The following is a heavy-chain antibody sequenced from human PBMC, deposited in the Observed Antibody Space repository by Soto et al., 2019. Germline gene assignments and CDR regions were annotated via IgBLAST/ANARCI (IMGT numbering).Heavy chain of an antibody. V-gene: IGHV3-30*18. CDR1: GFTFSSYG. D-gene: IGHD2-2*01. CDR2: ISYDGSNK. CDR3: AKDSIPVVVGSPDY. J-gene: IGHJ4*02. Sequence: GGSLRLSCAASGFTFSSYGMHWVRQAPGKGLEWVAVISYDGSNKYYADSVKGRFTISRDNSKNTLYLQMNSLRAEDTAVYYCAKDSIPVVVGSPDYWGQGTLVTVSS.